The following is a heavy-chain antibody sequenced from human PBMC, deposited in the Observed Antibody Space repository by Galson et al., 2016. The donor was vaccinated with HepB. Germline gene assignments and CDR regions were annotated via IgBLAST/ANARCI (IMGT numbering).Heavy chain of an antibody. J-gene: IGHJ4*02. D-gene: IGHD6-13*01. CDR2: IYWDDDK. V-gene: IGHV2-5*02. CDR1: GISLRSTEAD. CDR3: AHRASAGTRTPDFDD. Sequence: PALVKPTQTLTLTCTISGISLRSTEADVGWIRQPPGKALEWLALIYWDDDKRYSPSLKSRLTITKDTSKNQVVLTMTNLDPVDTSTYYCAHRASAGTRTPDFDDCGQGTLVTVSS.